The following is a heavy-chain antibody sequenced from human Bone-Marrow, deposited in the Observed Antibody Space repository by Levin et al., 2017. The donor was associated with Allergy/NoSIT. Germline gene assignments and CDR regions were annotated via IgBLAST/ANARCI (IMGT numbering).Heavy chain of an antibody. CDR3: ARDETIASAGPFDY. J-gene: IGHJ4*02. CDR1: GDSISSSY. CDR2: IYYSGST. V-gene: IGHV4-59*01. D-gene: IGHD6-13*01. Sequence: SQTPSLPCTVSGDSISSSYWSWIRQPPGKGLEWIGYIYYSGSTNYNPSLKSRVTMSVDTSRNQFSLKLSSVTAADTAVYYCARDETIASAGPFDYWGQGTLVTVSS.